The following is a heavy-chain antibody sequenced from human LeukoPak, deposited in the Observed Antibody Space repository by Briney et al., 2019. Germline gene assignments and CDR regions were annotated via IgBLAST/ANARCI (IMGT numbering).Heavy chain of an antibody. D-gene: IGHD3-16*01. CDR2: ISGSGGST. CDR3: AGSAYPIDY. CDR1: GFTFSSYG. V-gene: IGHV3-23*01. Sequence: PGGSLRLSCVASGFTFSSYGMSWVRQAPGKRLEWVSAISGSGGSTYYADSVKGRFTISRDNSKNTLYLQMNSLRAEDTAVYYCAGSAYPIDYWGQGTLVTVSS. J-gene: IGHJ4*02.